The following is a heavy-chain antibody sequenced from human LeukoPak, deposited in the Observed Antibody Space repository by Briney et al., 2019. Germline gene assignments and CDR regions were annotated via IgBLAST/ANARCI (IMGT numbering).Heavy chain of an antibody. Sequence: ASVKVSCKVFGYSLRELSMHWVRQAPGKGLEWMGGFDPEDGGETIYAQKFQGRVTMTEDTSTDTAYMELSSLRSEDTAVYYCAGEDRAVAGSFDYWGQGSLVTVSS. J-gene: IGHJ4*02. CDR2: FDPEDGGET. CDR3: AGEDRAVAGSFDY. V-gene: IGHV1-24*01. CDR1: GYSLRELS. D-gene: IGHD6-19*01.